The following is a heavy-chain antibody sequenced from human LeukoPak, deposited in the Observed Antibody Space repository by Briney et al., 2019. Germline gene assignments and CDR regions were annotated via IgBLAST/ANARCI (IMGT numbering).Heavy chain of an antibody. V-gene: IGHV3-53*01. Sequence: PGGSLRLSCAAPGFTASSTYMSWVRQAPGKGLEWVSIISNTGSTYYADSVKGRFTISRDNSKNTVFLQINSLRAEDTAVYYCARDRPGGYYGFDYWGQGTLVTVSS. CDR2: ISNTGST. CDR1: GFTASSTY. J-gene: IGHJ4*02. CDR3: ARDRPGGYYGFDY. D-gene: IGHD3-22*01.